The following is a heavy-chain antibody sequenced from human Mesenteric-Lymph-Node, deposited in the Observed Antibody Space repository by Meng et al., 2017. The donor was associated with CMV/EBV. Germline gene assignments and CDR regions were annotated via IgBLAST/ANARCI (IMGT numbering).Heavy chain of an antibody. V-gene: IGHV3-23*01. CDR1: GFTFSSYA. D-gene: IGHD3-3*01. CDR3: ARVKYYDFWSGYFWKSDVDYYYYGMDV. Sequence: GESLKISCAASGFTFSSYAMSWVRQAPGKGLEWVSAISGSGGSTYYADSVKGRFTISRDNSKNTLYLQMNSLRAEDTAVYYCARVKYYDFWSGYFWKSDVDYYYYGMDVWGQGTTVTVSS. CDR2: ISGSGGST. J-gene: IGHJ6*02.